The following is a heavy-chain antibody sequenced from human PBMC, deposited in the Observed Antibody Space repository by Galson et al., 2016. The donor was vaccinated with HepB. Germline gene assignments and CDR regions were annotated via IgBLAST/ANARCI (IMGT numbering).Heavy chain of an antibody. CDR3: ARGDSSYSGMDV. Sequence: SLRLSCAVSGFTFRSYDMHWVRQVTGKGLEWVAAIGSAGDTYYRGSVKGRFAISRENAKKSLFLQMNSLRAGDTAVYYCARGDSSYSGMDVWGHGTTVTVSS. J-gene: IGHJ6*02. CDR1: GFTFRSYD. D-gene: IGHD6-6*01. V-gene: IGHV3-13*04. CDR2: IGSAGDT.